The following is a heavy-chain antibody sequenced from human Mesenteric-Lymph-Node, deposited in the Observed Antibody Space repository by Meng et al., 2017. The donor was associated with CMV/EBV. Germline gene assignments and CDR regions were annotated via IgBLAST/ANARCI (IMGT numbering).Heavy chain of an antibody. Sequence: GESLKISCVASGFTFNNYAFSWVRQAPGKGLEWVSSIYSADSTTYYADSVKGRFTISRDNSKNTLYLQMRSLRPDDTAVYYCARALMVFAISGTYTSYFDSWGQGALVTVSS. J-gene: IGHJ4*02. D-gene: IGHD2-8*02. V-gene: IGHV3-23*03. CDR1: GFTFNNYA. CDR3: ARALMVFAISGTYTSYFDS. CDR2: IYSADSTT.